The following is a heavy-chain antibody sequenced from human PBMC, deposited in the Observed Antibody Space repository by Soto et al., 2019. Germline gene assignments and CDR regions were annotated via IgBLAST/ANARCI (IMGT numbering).Heavy chain of an antibody. CDR1: GYTFTSYH. D-gene: IGHD2-2*01. CDR3: ARNSLVVPATTHYGMDV. J-gene: IGHJ6*02. Sequence: QVQLVQSGAEVKKPGASVKVSCKASGYTFTSYHINWVRQATGQGLEWMGWMNPNSDNTGYAQKFQGRVTMTRNTSISTADMELSSLRSEDTAVYYCARNSLVVPATTHYGMDVWGQGTTVTVSS. V-gene: IGHV1-8*01. CDR2: MNPNSDNT.